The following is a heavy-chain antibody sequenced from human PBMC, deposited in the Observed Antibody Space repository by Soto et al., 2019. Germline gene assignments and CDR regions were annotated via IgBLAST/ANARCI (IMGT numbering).Heavy chain of an antibody. D-gene: IGHD3-10*01. J-gene: IGHJ4*02. CDR3: ARGDMVRGVTQFDY. Sequence: QVQLQESGPGLVKPSQTLSLTCTVSGGSISSGGYYWSWIRQHPGKGLEWIGYIYYSGSTYYNPSLKSRVTISVDTSKNQFSLKLSSVTAADTTVYYCARGDMVRGVTQFDYWGQGTLVTVSS. CDR1: GGSISSGGYY. V-gene: IGHV4-31*03. CDR2: IYYSGST.